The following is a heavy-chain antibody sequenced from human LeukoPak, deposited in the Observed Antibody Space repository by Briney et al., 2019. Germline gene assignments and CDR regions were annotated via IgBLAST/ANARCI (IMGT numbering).Heavy chain of an antibody. CDR3: ARVLPVAKYYFDY. CDR1: GFTFSSNA. Sequence: GGSLRLSCAASGFTFSSNAMSWVRQAPGKGLEWVSGISGSGSSTYYADSVKGRFTISRDNSKNTLYLQMNSLRAEDTAVYYCARVLPVAKYYFDYWGQGTLVTVSS. D-gene: IGHD5-12*01. CDR2: ISGSGSST. V-gene: IGHV3-23*01. J-gene: IGHJ4*02.